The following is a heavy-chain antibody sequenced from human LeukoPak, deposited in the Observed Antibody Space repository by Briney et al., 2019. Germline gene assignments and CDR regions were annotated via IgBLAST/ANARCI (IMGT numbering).Heavy chain of an antibody. D-gene: IGHD5-12*01. Sequence: GGSLRLSCAASGFTFSSYSMNWVRQAPGKGLEWVSSISSSSSYIYYADSVKGRFTISRDNAKNSLYLQMNSLRDEDTAVYYCARGARWLRFAYYFDYWGQGTLVTVSS. CDR2: ISSSSSYI. CDR3: ARGARWLRFAYYFDY. V-gene: IGHV3-21*01. CDR1: GFTFSSYS. J-gene: IGHJ4*02.